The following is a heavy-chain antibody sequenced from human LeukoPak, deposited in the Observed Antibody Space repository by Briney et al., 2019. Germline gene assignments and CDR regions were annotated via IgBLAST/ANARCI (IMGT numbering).Heavy chain of an antibody. CDR2: INPKNGDT. CDR3: ARDGRLRNGYDNFYI. V-gene: IGHV1-2*02. D-gene: IGHD5-18*01. Sequence: ASVKVSCKASGYTFSGLYIHWVRQAPGQGLGWMGWINPKNGDTHYAQDFLGRGTMTRDTSISTAYMELSRLTSDDTAVYYCARDGRLRNGYDNFYIWGQGTLVTVSS. CDR1: GYTFSGLY. J-gene: IGHJ4*02.